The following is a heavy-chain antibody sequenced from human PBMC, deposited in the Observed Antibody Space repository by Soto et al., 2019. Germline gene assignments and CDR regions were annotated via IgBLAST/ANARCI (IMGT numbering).Heavy chain of an antibody. CDR1: GGSISNAAYS. V-gene: IGHV4-30-2*01. J-gene: IGHJ4*02. D-gene: IGHD5-18*01. CDR3: ARERGGYGLFDS. Sequence: TLSLTCTVSGGSISNAAYSWRWIRQPPGKGLEWIGYIYPSGMPFYNPSLRSRVTISIDRSNDQFSLNLKSVTAADTAVYYCARERGGYGLFDSWGQGTLVTVSS. CDR2: IYPSGMP.